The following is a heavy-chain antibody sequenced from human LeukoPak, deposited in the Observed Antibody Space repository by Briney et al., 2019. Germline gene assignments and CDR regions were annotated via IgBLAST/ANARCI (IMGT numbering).Heavy chain of an antibody. CDR2: IYYSGST. Sequence: SETLSLTCTVSGGSISSSGYYWGWIRQPPGKGLEWIASIYYSGSTYYNPSLKSRVTISVDTSKNQLSLKLSSVTAADTAVYYCARESAGAFDIWGQGTMVTVSS. J-gene: IGHJ3*02. V-gene: IGHV4-39*07. CDR3: ARESAGAFDI. CDR1: GGSISSSGYY.